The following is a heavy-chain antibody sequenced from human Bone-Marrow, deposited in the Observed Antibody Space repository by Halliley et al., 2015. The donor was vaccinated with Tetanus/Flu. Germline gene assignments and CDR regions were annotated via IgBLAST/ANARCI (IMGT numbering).Heavy chain of an antibody. V-gene: IGHV4-30-2*01. CDR2: IYHTGNS. CDR1: GGSISGDYS. J-gene: IGHJ3*01. CDR3: ARGTLLDAFDV. Sequence: TLSLTCSISGGSISGDYSWSWIRQPPGKGLEWIGYIYHTGNSYYNPSLTSRLTISIDRSKNQISLKLTSVTAADTAAYYCARGTLLDAFDVWGPGTRVTVSS.